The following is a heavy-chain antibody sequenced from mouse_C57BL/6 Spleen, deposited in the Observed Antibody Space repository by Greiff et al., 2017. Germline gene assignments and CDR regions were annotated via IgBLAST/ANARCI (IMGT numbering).Heavy chain of an antibody. CDR3: ARYYYSNYYFDY. D-gene: IGHD2-5*01. CDR2: IDPANGNT. V-gene: IGHV14-3*01. Sequence: EVQLQQSVAELVRPGASVKLSCTASGFNIKNTSMHWVKQRPEQGLEWIGWIDPANGNTNYDPKFQGRATISADTSSNTAYLQLSSLTSEDTAIYYCARYYYSNYYFDYWGQGTTLTVSS. CDR1: GFNIKNTS. J-gene: IGHJ2*01.